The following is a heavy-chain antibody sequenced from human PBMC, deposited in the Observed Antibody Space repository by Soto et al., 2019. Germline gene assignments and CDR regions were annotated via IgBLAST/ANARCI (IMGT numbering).Heavy chain of an antibody. J-gene: IGHJ4*02. D-gene: IGHD2-21*01. CDR2: ISGSGDNT. Sequence: EVQLLESGGGLVQPGGSLRLSCAASGFTFSTFAMTWVRQAPGKGLEWVSAISGSGDNTYYAVPVKGRFTMSRDNSKSTLYLQMNSLRGDDTAVYHCAKGRGVLFYFDQWGQGTLVTVSS. CDR3: AKGRGVLFYFDQ. V-gene: IGHV3-23*01. CDR1: GFTFSTFA.